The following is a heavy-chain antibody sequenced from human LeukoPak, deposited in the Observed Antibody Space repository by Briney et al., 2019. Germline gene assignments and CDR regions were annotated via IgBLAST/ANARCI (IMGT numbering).Heavy chain of an antibody. Sequence: GGSLRLSCAASGFTFSSYSMSWVRQAPGKGLEWVSSISSSSSYIYYADSVKGRFTISRDNAKSSLYLQMNSLRAEDTAVYYCARESTVTPNFDYWGQGTLVTVSS. J-gene: IGHJ4*02. CDR2: ISSSSSYI. CDR1: GFTFSSYS. V-gene: IGHV3-21*01. CDR3: ARESTVTPNFDY. D-gene: IGHD4-17*01.